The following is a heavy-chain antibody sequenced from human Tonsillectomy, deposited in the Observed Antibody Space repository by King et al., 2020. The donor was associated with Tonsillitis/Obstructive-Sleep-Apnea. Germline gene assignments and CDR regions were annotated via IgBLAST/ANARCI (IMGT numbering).Heavy chain of an antibody. J-gene: IGHJ4*02. D-gene: IGHD6-13*01. V-gene: IGHV5-51*03. Sequence: QLVQSGAEVKKPGASLKISCKGSRYSFTTYWIGWVRQMPGKGLEWMGIIYPGDSDTRYSPSFQGQVTISAAKSISTAYLQWSSLKASDTAMYYCARLALTAAGPFDYWGQGTLVTVSS. CDR1: RYSFTTYW. CDR3: ARLALTAAGPFDY. CDR2: IYPGDSDT.